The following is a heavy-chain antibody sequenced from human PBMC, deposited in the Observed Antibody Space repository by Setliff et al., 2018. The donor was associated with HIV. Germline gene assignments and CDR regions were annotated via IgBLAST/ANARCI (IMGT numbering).Heavy chain of an antibody. J-gene: IGHJ6*02. Sequence: SETLSLTCTVSGGSISSGSHYCTWLRQAAGKGLEWIGHFYTSGTTNYNPSLESRVTISVDTSKNQFSLKLSSVTAADAAVYYCGTAMYYYYGLDVWGQGSRVTVSS. V-gene: IGHV4-61*09. CDR2: FYTSGTT. D-gene: IGHD2-2*01. CDR3: GTAMYYYYGLDV. CDR1: GGSISSGSHY.